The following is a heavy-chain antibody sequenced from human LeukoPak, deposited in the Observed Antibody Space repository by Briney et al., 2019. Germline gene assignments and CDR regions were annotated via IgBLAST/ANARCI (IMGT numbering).Heavy chain of an antibody. CDR3: ARPRLRMVSGRFCYFDY. CDR2: INHSGST. Sequence: SETLSLTCAVYGGSFSGYYWSWIRQPPGKGLEWIGEINHSGSTNYNPSLKSRVTISVDTPKNQFSLKLSSVTAADTAVYYCARPRLRMVSGRFCYFDYWGKGTLVTVSS. V-gene: IGHV4-34*01. J-gene: IGHJ4*02. CDR1: GGSFSGYY. D-gene: IGHD1-26*01.